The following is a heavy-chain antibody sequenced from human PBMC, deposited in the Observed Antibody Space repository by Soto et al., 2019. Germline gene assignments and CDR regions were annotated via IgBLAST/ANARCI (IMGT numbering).Heavy chain of an antibody. CDR1: GGSISSGGYY. CDR3: ARDRTTRSLGYYYYGMDV. CDR2: IYYSGST. V-gene: IGHV4-31*03. Sequence: SETLSLTCTVSGGSISSGGYYWSWIRQHPGKGLEWIGYIYYSGSTYYNPPLKSRVTISVDTSKNQFSLKLSSVTAADTAVYYCARDRTTRSLGYYYYGMDVWGQGTTVTVSS. D-gene: IGHD4-17*01. J-gene: IGHJ6*02.